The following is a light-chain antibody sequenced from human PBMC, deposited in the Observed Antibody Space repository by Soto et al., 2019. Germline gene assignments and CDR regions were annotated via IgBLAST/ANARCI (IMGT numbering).Light chain of an antibody. CDR3: SSYTSSNTVL. Sequence: QSALTQPRSVSGSPGQSVTISCTGTRSDVGGYNYVSWYQQHPGKAPKLMIYEVSNRPSGVSNRFSGSKSGNTASLTISGLQAEDEADYYCSSYTSSNTVLFGGGTKLTVL. J-gene: IGLJ2*01. CDR2: EVS. CDR1: RSDVGGYNY. V-gene: IGLV2-14*01.